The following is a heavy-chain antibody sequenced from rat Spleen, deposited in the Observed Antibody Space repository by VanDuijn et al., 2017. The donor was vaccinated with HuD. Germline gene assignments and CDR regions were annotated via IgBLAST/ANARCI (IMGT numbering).Heavy chain of an antibody. CDR2: ISPSGATT. D-gene: IGHD1-4*01. CDR1: GFTLGDYV. Sequence: EVQLVESGGGLVQPGRSLKLSCAASGFTLGDYVMHWIRQAPTKGLEWVTSISPSGATTNYRDSVKGRFTISRDSARGTLYLQMDSLRSEDTATYYCARVGTRVSRFAYWGQGTLVTVSS. CDR3: ARVGTRVSRFAY. J-gene: IGHJ3*01. V-gene: IGHV5-19*01.